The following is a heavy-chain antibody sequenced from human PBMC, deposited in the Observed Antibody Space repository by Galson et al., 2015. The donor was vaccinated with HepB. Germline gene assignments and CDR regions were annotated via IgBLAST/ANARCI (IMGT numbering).Heavy chain of an antibody. Sequence: SLRLSCAASGFTFSSYAMSWVRQAPGKGLEWVSAISGSGGSTYYADSVNGRFTISRDNSKNTLYLQMNSLRAEDTAVYYCAKREAAAGTVAYYYYGMDVWGQGTTVTVSS. CDR2: ISGSGGST. V-gene: IGHV3-23*01. CDR1: GFTFSSYA. CDR3: AKREAAAGTVAYYYYGMDV. J-gene: IGHJ6*02. D-gene: IGHD6-13*01.